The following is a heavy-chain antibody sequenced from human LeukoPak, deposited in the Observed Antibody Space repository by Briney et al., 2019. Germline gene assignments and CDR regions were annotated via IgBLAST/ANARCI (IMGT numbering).Heavy chain of an antibody. CDR1: GFTFDDYA. CDR3: AKLGYSGYVDDDSDYYYYYGMDV. Sequence: PGGSLRLSCAASGFTFDDYAMHWVRQAPGKGLEWVSGISWNSGSIGYADSVKGRFTISRDNSKNTLYLQMNSLRAEDTAVYYCAKLGYSGYVDDDSDYYYYYGMDVWGQGTTVTVSS. CDR2: ISWNSGSI. J-gene: IGHJ6*02. D-gene: IGHD5-12*01. V-gene: IGHV3-9*01.